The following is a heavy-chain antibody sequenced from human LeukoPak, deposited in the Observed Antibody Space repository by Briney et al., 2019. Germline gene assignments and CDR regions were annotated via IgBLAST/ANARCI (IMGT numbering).Heavy chain of an antibody. CDR3: ARGTSGWYLFY. Sequence: GASVKVSCKASGGTSSSYAISWVRQAPGQGLEWMGGIIPIFGTANYAQKFQGRVTITADESTSTAYMELSSLRSEDTAVYYCARGTSGWYLFYWGQGTLVTVSS. V-gene: IGHV1-69*13. J-gene: IGHJ4*02. CDR2: IIPIFGTA. CDR1: GGTSSSYA. D-gene: IGHD6-19*01.